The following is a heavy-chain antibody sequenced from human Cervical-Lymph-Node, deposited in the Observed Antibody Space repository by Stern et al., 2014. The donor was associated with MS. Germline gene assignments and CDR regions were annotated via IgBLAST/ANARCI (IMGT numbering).Heavy chain of an antibody. Sequence: DQLVESGPGLVKPSETLSLTCSVSGGSLSSYYWNWIRQPPGKGLEWIGYIYYSGSTNYNPSLKSRITISVDTSKNQFSLKLSSVTAADTAVYYCARGYCSSTSCSYYFDYWGQGTLVTVSS. CDR1: GGSLSSYY. D-gene: IGHD2-2*01. CDR2: IYYSGST. CDR3: ARGYCSSTSCSYYFDY. J-gene: IGHJ4*02. V-gene: IGHV4-59*01.